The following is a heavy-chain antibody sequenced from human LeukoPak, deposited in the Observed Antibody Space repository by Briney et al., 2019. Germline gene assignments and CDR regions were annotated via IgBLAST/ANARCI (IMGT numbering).Heavy chain of an antibody. CDR2: IKSKTDGGTT. V-gene: IGHV3-15*05. Sequence: GGSLRLSCAASGFTFSNAWMSWVRQAPGKGLEWVGRIKSKTDGGTTDYAAPVKGRFTISRDNAKNTLYLQMNSLRAEDTAVYYCARELRDWLSYPNPFDYWGQGTLVTVSS. J-gene: IGHJ4*02. CDR1: GFTFSNAW. D-gene: IGHD3/OR15-3a*01. CDR3: ARELRDWLSYPNPFDY.